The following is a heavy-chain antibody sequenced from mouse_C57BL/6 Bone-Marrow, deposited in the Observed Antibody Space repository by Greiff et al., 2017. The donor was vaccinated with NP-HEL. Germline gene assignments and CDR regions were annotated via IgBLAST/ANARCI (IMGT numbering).Heavy chain of an antibody. Sequence: EVQRVESGGGLVKPGGSLKLSCAASGFTFSDYGMHWVRQAPEKGLEWVAYISSGSSTIYYADTVKGRFTISRDNAKNTLFLQMTSLRSEDTAMYYCARELFYYATDYWGQGTSVTVSS. CDR2: ISSGSSTI. CDR3: ARELFYYATDY. CDR1: GFTFSDYG. J-gene: IGHJ4*01. D-gene: IGHD3-3*01. V-gene: IGHV5-17*01.